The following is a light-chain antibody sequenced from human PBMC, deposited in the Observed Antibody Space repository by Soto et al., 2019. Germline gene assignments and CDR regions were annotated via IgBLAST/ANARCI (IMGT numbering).Light chain of an antibody. J-gene: IGLJ1*01. V-gene: IGLV2-14*01. CDR3: SSYTTSSTYV. CDR1: SSDLGGYNY. CDR2: EVN. Sequence: QSALTQPASVSGSHGQSITISCTGPSSDLGGYNYVSWYQHHPGKAPKLMIYEVNNRPSGVSNRFAGSKSCNTASLTISGIQAEDEADYYCSSYTTSSTYVFGTGTKLTVL.